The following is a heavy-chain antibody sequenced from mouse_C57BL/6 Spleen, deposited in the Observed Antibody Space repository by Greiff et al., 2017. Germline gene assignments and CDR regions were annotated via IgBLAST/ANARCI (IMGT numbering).Heavy chain of an antibody. CDR3: TRPLLSHFDY. CDR1: GYTFTDYE. J-gene: IGHJ2*01. V-gene: IGHV1-15*01. Sequence: QVQLKESGAELVRPGASVTLSCKASGYTFTDYEMHWVKQTPVHGLEWIGAIDPETGGTAYNQKFKGKAILTADKSSSTAYMELRSLTSEDSAVYYCTRPLLSHFDYWGQGTTLTVSS. CDR2: IDPETGGT. D-gene: IGHD6-1*01.